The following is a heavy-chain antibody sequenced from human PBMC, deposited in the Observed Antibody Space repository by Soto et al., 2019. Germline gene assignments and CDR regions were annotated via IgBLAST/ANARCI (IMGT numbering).Heavy chain of an antibody. CDR2: ISGSGGST. D-gene: IGHD1-26*01. Sequence: EVPLLESGGGLVQPGGSLRLSCAASGFTFSSYAMRWVRQALGKGLEWVSAISGSGGSTYYADPVKGRFTISRDNSKNTVYLQMNSLRGEDTAVYYCARRGSGSYYDYWGQGTLVTVSS. CDR1: GFTFSSYA. CDR3: ARRGSGSYYDY. V-gene: IGHV3-23*01. J-gene: IGHJ4*02.